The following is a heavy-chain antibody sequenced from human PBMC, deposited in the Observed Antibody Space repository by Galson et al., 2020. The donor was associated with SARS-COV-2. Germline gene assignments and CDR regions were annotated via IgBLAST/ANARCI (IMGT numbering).Heavy chain of an antibody. J-gene: IGHJ4*02. D-gene: IGHD1-26*01. V-gene: IGHV3-23*01. CDR1: GFTFSSYA. CDR3: AKDLGGYFDY. CDR2: ISGSGGST. Sequence: GESLKISCAASGFTFSSYAMSWVRQAPGKGLEWVSAISGSGGSTYYADSVKGRFTISRDNSKNTLYLQMNSLRAEDTAVYYCAKDLGGYFDYWGQGPLVSVSS.